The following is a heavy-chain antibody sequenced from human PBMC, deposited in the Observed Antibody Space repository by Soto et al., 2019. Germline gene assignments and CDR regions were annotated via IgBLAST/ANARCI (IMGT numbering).Heavy chain of an antibody. CDR3: ARAGQSCGGECYATHFDY. Sequence: GASVKVSCKASGYTFTTSTIHWVRQAPGQRLEWMGWINAGNGNTKYSQNFQGRVTLTRDTSATIAYMELSSLTFEDTAVYYCARAGQSCGGECYATHFDYWGPGTLVTVS. D-gene: IGHD2-21*01. CDR2: INAGNGNT. CDR1: GYTFTTST. V-gene: IGHV1-3*01. J-gene: IGHJ4*02.